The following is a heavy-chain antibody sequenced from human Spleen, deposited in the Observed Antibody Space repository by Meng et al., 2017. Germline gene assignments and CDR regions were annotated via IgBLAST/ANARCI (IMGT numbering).Heavy chain of an antibody. Sequence: SETLSLTCAVYGGSFSGYYWSWIRQPPGKGLEWIGEINHSGSTNYNPSLKSRVTISLDTSKNRFSLKLSSVTAADTAVYYCARHYSSGWYGDAFDIWGQGTMVTVSS. D-gene: IGHD6-19*01. J-gene: IGHJ3*02. CDR1: GGSFSGYY. V-gene: IGHV4-34*01. CDR3: ARHYSSGWYGDAFDI. CDR2: INHSGST.